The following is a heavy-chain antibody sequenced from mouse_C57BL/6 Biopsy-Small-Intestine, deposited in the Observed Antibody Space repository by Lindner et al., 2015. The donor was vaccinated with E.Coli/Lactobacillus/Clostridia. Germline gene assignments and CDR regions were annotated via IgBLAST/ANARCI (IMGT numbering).Heavy chain of an antibody. CDR1: GSNIEDYF. D-gene: IGHD2-4*01. Sequence: VQLQESGAELMRPGASVKLSCTASGSNIEDYFMHWVKQRPEQGLEWIGRIDPEDGDTEYAPKFQGKATMIADTSSNTAYLQLSSLTSEDTAVYYCTLIYYDYDSYAMNYWGQGTSVTVSS. CDR2: IDPEDGDT. V-gene: IGHV14-1*01. J-gene: IGHJ4*01. CDR3: TLIYYDYDSYAMNY.